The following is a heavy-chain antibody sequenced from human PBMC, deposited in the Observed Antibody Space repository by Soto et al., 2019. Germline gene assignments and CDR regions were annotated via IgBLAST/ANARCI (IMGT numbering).Heavy chain of an antibody. CDR1: VFIFSNYW. Sequence: GGSLRLSCAASVFIFSNYWMHLVRQAPGKGLVWVSRINSDGSSTSYADSVKGRFTISRYNAKNTLYQQMNSLRAEDTAVYYCARELPTAIRGGYYYSYGMDVWGQGTTVTVSS. CDR2: INSDGSST. J-gene: IGHJ6*02. D-gene: IGHD2-2*02. CDR3: ARELPTAIRGGYYYSYGMDV. V-gene: IGHV3-74*01.